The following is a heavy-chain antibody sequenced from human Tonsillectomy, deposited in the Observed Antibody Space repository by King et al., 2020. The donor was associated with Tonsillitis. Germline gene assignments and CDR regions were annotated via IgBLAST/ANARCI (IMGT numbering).Heavy chain of an antibody. V-gene: IGHV3-30*09. CDR3: ARDVDGDY. J-gene: IGHJ4*02. Sequence: VQLVESGGGVVQPGRSLRLSCAASGFTFTTYSMHWVRQAPGEGLEWLALISSDGSQKYYADSVKGRFAISRDNSQNTLYLQISSLRPEDTAVYYCARDVDGDYWGQGALVTVSS. CDR1: GFTFTTYS. CDR2: ISSDGSQK. D-gene: IGHD5-24*01.